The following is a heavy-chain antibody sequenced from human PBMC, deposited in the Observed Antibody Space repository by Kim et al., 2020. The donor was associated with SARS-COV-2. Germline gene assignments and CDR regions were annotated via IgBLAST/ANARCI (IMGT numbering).Heavy chain of an antibody. J-gene: IGHJ3*02. V-gene: IGHV4-61*02. CDR2: IYTSGST. Sequence: SETLSLTCTVSGGSISSGSYYWSWIRQPAGKGLEWIGRIYTSGSTNYNPSLKSRVTISVDTSKNQFSLKLSSVTAADTAVYYCARARRGDMVRGATHGAFDIWGQGTMVTVSS. D-gene: IGHD3-10*01. CDR3: ARARRGDMVRGATHGAFDI. CDR1: GGSISSGSYY.